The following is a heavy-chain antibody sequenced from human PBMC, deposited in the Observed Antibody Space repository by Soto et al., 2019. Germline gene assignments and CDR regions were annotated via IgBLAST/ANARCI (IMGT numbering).Heavy chain of an antibody. D-gene: IGHD3-22*01. V-gene: IGHV4-31*03. CDR1: GGSISSGGYY. J-gene: IGHJ4*02. CDR2: IYYSGIT. CDR3: ARELSSGFFDY. Sequence: PSETLSLTCTVSGGSISSGGYYWSWIRQHRGKGLDWIGYIYYSGITYYNPSLKSRVTISVDTSKNQFSLKLSSVTAADTAVYYCARELSSGFFDYGGQGTLVTVSS.